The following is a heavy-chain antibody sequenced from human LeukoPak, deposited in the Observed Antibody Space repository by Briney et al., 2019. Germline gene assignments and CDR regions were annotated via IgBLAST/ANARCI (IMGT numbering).Heavy chain of an antibody. CDR3: AKDSKAVTGTGNIDY. CDR2: LNWNGAST. CDR1: GFTFDDYG. V-gene: IGHV3-20*04. D-gene: IGHD6-19*01. Sequence: GGSLRLSCAASGFTFDDYGLSWVRQVPGKGLEWVSGLNWNGASTGYADSVKGRFTISRDNAKNSLYLQMNSLRAQDTALYYCAKDSKAVTGTGNIDYWGQGTLVTVPS. J-gene: IGHJ4*02.